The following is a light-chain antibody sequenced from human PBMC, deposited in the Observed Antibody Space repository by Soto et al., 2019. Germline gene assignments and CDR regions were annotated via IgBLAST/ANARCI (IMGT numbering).Light chain of an antibody. CDR1: QSVSSY. V-gene: IGKV3-11*01. CDR2: DAS. CDR3: QQRSNWQGGT. J-gene: IGKJ2*02. Sequence: EIVLTQSPATLSLSPGERATLSCRASQSVSSYLAWYQQKPGQAPRLLIYDASNRATGIPARFSGSGSGTDFTLTISSLEPXDFAVYYCQQRSNWQGGTFGQGTKLEIK.